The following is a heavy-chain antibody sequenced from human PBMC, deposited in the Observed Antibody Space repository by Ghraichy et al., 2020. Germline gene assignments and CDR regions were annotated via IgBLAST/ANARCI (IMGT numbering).Heavy chain of an antibody. CDR1: GASITSYY. V-gene: IGHV4-59*01. J-gene: IGHJ4*02. D-gene: IGHD2-21*01. CDR2: IYNIGSP. CDR3: ARDGGGGASYYFDY. Sequence: SETLSLTCTVSGASITSYYWSWIRQTPGKGLEWIGYIYNIGSPNYNPSLKSRVTISLDTSKNQFSLKLSSVTAADPAVYYCARDGGGGASYYFDYWGQGTLVTVSS.